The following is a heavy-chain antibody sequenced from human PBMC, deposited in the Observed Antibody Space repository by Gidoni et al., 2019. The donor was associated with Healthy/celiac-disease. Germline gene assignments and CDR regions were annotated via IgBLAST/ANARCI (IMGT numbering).Heavy chain of an antibody. J-gene: IGHJ5*02. CDR3: ARDTYYYDSSGLSGWFDP. Sequence: QVQLVESGGGVVQPGRSLRLSCAASGFTFSSYAMHWVRQAPGKGLEWVAVISYDGSNKYYADSVKGRFTISRDNSKNTLYLQMNSLRAEDTAVYYCARDTYYYDSSGLSGWFDPWGQGTLVTVSS. V-gene: IGHV3-30*01. CDR2: ISYDGSNK. CDR1: GFTFSSYA. D-gene: IGHD3-22*01.